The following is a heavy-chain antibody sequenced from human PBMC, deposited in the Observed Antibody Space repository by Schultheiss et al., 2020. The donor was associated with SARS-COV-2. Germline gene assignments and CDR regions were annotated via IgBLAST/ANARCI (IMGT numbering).Heavy chain of an antibody. CDR2: FIPTFGTA. Sequence: SVKVSCKASGGTFSSSAITWVRQAPGQGLEWMGGFIPTFGTANYAQKFQGRVTISADKSTSTAYMELSSLRSEDTAVYYCASGSSIAAAVDPMTPYYWGQGTLVTVSS. V-gene: IGHV1-69*06. J-gene: IGHJ4*02. D-gene: IGHD6-13*01. CDR1: GGTFSSSA. CDR3: ASGSSIAAAVDPMTPYY.